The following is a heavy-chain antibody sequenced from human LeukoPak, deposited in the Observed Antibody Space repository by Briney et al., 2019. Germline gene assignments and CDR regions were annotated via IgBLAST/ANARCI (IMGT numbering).Heavy chain of an antibody. D-gene: IGHD5-18*01. CDR3: ARNQRGYSYGRSAFDI. CDR2: FDPEDGET. V-gene: IGHV1-24*01. Sequence: GASVKVSCKVSGYTLTELSMHWVRQAPGKGLEWMGGFDPEDGETIYAQKFQGRVTITADKSTSTAYMELSSLRSEDTAVYYCARNQRGYSYGRSAFDIWGQGTMVTVSS. J-gene: IGHJ3*02. CDR1: GYTLTELS.